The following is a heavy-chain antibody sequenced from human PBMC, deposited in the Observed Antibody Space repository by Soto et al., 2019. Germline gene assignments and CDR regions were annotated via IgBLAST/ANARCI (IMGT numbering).Heavy chain of an antibody. CDR1: GFTFSSYA. V-gene: IGHV3-23*01. J-gene: IGHJ4*02. Sequence: EVQLLESGGGLVQPGGSLRLSCAASGFTFSSYAMSWVRQAPGQGLEWVSAISGSGGSTYYADSVKGRFTISRDNSKNTRYRQMNSLRAEDTAVYYGAKDLWFGALDYWGQGTLVNVSS. CDR3: AKDLWFGALDY. CDR2: ISGSGGST. D-gene: IGHD3-10*01.